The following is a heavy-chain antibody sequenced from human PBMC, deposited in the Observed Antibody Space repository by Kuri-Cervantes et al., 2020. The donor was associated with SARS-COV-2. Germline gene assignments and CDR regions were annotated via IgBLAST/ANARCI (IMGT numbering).Heavy chain of an antibody. CDR2: ISGSGGST. CDR1: GFTFSSYA. D-gene: IGHD1-1*01. V-gene: IGHV3-23*01. J-gene: IGHJ4*02. Sequence: GGSLRLSCAASGFTFSSYAMSWVRQAPGKGLEWVSAISGSGGSTYYADSVKGRFTISRDNSRNSLYLQMNVLRSEDTALYYCVKGQTGTTLSLDNWGQGTLVTVSS. CDR3: VKGQTGTTLSLDN.